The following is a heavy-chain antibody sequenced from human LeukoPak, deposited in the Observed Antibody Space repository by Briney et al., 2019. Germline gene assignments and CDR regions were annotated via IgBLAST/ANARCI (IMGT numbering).Heavy chain of an antibody. CDR2: ISYDGSHK. Sequence: PGGSLRLPCAASGFSLSTYGMHWVRQAPGKGLEWVTLISYDGSHKYYADSVRGRFTISRDNSKNTLYLQMNSLRPEDTAVYYCAKDPYGGNSPLYFDYWGQGTLVTVSS. CDR1: GFSLSTYG. CDR3: AKDPYGGNSPLYFDY. D-gene: IGHD4-23*01. J-gene: IGHJ4*02. V-gene: IGHV3-30*18.